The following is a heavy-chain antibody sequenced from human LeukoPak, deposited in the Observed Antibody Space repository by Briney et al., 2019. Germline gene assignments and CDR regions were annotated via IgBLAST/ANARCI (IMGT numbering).Heavy chain of an antibody. CDR2: VNPSGGST. Sequence: ASVKVSCKASGYTFTGYYMHWVRQAPGQGLEWMGIVNPSGGSTSYAQKFQGRVTMTRDTSTSTVYMELSSLRSEDTAVYYCARGEDIVVVVAARIDYYMDVWGKGTTVTISS. CDR1: GYTFTGYY. CDR3: ARGEDIVVVVAARIDYYMDV. D-gene: IGHD2-15*01. J-gene: IGHJ6*03. V-gene: IGHV1-46*01.